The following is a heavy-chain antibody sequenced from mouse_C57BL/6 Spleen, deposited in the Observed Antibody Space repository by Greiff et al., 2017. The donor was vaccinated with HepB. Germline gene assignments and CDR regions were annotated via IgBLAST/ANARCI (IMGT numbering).Heavy chain of an antibody. J-gene: IGHJ4*01. Sequence: EVHLVESGGGLVKPGGSLKLSCAASGFTFSSYAMSWVRQTPEKRLEWVATISDGGSYTYYPDNVKGRFTISRDNAKNNLYLQMSHLKSEDTAMYYCARDGTGTKAMDYWGQGTSVTVPS. D-gene: IGHD4-1*01. CDR3: ARDGTGTKAMDY. CDR2: ISDGGSYT. CDR1: GFTFSSYA. V-gene: IGHV5-4*01.